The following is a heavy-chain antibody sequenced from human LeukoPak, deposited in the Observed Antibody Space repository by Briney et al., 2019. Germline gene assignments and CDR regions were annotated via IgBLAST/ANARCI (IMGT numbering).Heavy chain of an antibody. CDR2: ISYDGSNK. J-gene: IGHJ4*02. CDR1: GFTFSSYG. D-gene: IGHD6-25*01. CDR3: AKDSPHSSGCHTNCRYFDY. Sequence: GRTLRLSCAASGFTFSSYGMHWVRQAPGKGLEWVAVISYDGSNKYYADSVKGRFTISRDNSKNTLYLQMNSLRAEDTAVYYCAKDSPHSSGCHTNCRYFDYWGQGTLVTVSS. V-gene: IGHV3-30*18.